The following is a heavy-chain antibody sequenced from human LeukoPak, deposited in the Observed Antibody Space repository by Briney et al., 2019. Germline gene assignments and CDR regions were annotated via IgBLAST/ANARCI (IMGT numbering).Heavy chain of an antibody. J-gene: IGHJ4*02. Sequence: GGSLRLSCTASGFTFNTYTMHWVRQAPGKGLEWVAVISYDGTNTDYADSVKGRSTISRDNSKNALYLQMNSLRAEDTAVYYCARCRDYDFWSGSAVDYWGQGTLVTVSS. V-gene: IGHV3-30-3*01. D-gene: IGHD3-3*01. CDR1: GFTFNTYT. CDR2: ISYDGTNT. CDR3: ARCRDYDFWSGSAVDY.